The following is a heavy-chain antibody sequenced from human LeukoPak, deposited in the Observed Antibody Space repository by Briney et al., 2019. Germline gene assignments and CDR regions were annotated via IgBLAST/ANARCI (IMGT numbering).Heavy chain of an antibody. D-gene: IGHD3-10*01. J-gene: IGHJ3*02. V-gene: IGHV3-48*01. CDR2: ISGSSNTV. Sequence: PGGSLRLSCAASGFTFSTYIMNWVRQAPGKGLEWVSYISGSSNTVFYADSVRGRFTISRDNANNSLYLQMNSLRAEDTAVYYCARDPPYYGSGGEGAFDIWGQGTVVTVSS. CDR3: ARDPPYYGSGGEGAFDI. CDR1: GFTFSTYI.